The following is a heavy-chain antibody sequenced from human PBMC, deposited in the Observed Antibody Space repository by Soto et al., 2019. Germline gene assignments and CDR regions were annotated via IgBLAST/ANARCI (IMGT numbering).Heavy chain of an antibody. Sequence: QVQLVQSGAEVKEPGSSVKVSCKASGGTFSSYAISWVRQAPGQGLEWMGGIIPIFGTANYAQKFQGRVTITADESTSTAYRELSSLRSEDTAVYYCAREMGGDSGYDTNWFDTWGQGTLVTVSS. CDR1: GGTFSSYA. V-gene: IGHV1-69*12. CDR3: AREMGGDSGYDTNWFDT. J-gene: IGHJ5*02. CDR2: IIPIFGTA. D-gene: IGHD5-12*01.